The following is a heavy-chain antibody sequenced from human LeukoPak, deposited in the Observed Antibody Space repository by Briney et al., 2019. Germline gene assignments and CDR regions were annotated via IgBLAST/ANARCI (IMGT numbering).Heavy chain of an antibody. V-gene: IGHV4-39*07. CDR1: GGSISSSSYY. CDR2: INHSGST. CDR3: ARGVQRAEYYFDY. Sequence: SETLSLTCTVSGGSISSSSYYWSWIRQPPGKGLEWIGEINHSGSTNYNPSLKSRVTISVDTSKNQFSLKLSSVTAADTAVYYCARGVQRAEYYFDYWGQGTLVTVSS. J-gene: IGHJ4*02. D-gene: IGHD3-10*01.